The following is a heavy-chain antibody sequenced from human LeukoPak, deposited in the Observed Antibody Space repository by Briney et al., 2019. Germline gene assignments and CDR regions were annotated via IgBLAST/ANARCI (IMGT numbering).Heavy chain of an antibody. CDR3: GVVY. V-gene: IGHV3-7*01. Sequence: GGSLRLSCAASGFTFSTSWMNWVRQAPGKGLEWVVNINQDGSEKYYVDSVKGRFSISRDNAKNSLYLQMNSLRAEDTAVYYCGVVYWGQGILVTVSS. CDR2: INQDGSEK. J-gene: IGHJ4*02. CDR1: GFTFSTSW.